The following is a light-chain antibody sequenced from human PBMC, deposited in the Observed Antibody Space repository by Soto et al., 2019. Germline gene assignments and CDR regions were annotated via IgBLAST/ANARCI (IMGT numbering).Light chain of an antibody. CDR2: EVS. Sequence: QSALTQPPSASGSPGQSVTTSCSGTSSDVGGFNYVSWYQQHPGRAPKVLIYEVSNRPSGVSNRFSGSNSGNTASLTISGLQAEDEADYYCSSYTSSSTVMFGGGTKVTVL. CDR3: SSYTSSSTVM. J-gene: IGLJ3*02. CDR1: SSDVGGFNY. V-gene: IGLV2-14*01.